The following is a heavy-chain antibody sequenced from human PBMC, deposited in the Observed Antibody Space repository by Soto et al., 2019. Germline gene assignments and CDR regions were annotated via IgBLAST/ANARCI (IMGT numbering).Heavy chain of an antibody. CDR2: ISSSSSTI. CDR3: ARDRGTTSLYFDY. J-gene: IGHJ4*02. V-gene: IGHV3-48*01. D-gene: IGHD1-7*01. CDR1: GFTFSSYS. Sequence: GGSLRLSCAASGFTFSSYSMNWVRQAPGKGLEWVSYISSSSSTIYYADSVKGRFTISRDNAKNSLYLQMNSLRAEDTAVYYCARDRGTTSLYFDYWGQGTLVTVSS.